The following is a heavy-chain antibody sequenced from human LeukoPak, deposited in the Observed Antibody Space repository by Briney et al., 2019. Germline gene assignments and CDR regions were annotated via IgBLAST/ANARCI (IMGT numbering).Heavy chain of an antibody. CDR1: GGSFSGYY. D-gene: IGHD2-2*01. J-gene: IGHJ5*02. CDR3: ARSSSTRLNWFDP. CDR2: INHSGST. Sequence: SETLSLTCAVYGGSFSGYYWSWIRQPPGKGLEWIGEINHSGSTNYNPSLKSRVTISVDTSKNQFSLKLSSVTTADTAVYYCARSSSTRLNWFDPWGQGTLVTVSS. V-gene: IGHV4-34*01.